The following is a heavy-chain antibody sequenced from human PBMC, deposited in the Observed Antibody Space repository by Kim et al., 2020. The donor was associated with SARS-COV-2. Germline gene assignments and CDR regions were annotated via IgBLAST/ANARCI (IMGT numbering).Heavy chain of an antibody. J-gene: IGHJ3*02. D-gene: IGHD1-26*01. V-gene: IGHV1-8*01. CDR2: MNPNSGNT. Sequence: ASVKVSCKASGYTFTSYDINWVRQATGQGLEWMGWMNPNSGNTGYAQKFQGRVTMTRNTSISTAYMELSSLRSEDTAVYYCARVGLVGDGGADAFDIWGQGTMVTVSS. CDR1: GYTFTSYD. CDR3: ARVGLVGDGGADAFDI.